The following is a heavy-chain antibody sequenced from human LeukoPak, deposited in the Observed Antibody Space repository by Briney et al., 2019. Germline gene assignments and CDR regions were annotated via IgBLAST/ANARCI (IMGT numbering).Heavy chain of an antibody. J-gene: IGHJ4*02. CDR1: GYSFTTHW. CDR2: ICRGDSDT. V-gene: IGHV5-51*01. CDR3: ARHGDSYDSPYDY. Sequence: GEPLQISGKASGYSFTTHWRGWVRQMPGKGLEWMGIICRGDSDTRESPSLQRHVTFSADKSISTAYLQSSSRKAADTAMYFRARHGDSYDSPYDYWGQGPLLRVPS. D-gene: IGHD5-12*01.